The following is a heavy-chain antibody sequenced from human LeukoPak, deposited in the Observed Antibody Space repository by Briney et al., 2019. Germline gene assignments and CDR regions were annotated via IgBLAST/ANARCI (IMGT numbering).Heavy chain of an antibody. Sequence: PSETLSLTCTVSGGSISSGSSYWNWIRQPAGKGLEWIGRIYSSGSTNYNPSLKSRVAISVDTSKNQFSLKLSSVTAADTAVYYCARDMPEQYYDFWSGYYQWGQGTLVTVSS. CDR1: GGSISSGSSY. CDR2: IYSSGST. V-gene: IGHV4-61*02. D-gene: IGHD3-3*01. CDR3: ARDMPEQYYDFWSGYYQ. J-gene: IGHJ4*02.